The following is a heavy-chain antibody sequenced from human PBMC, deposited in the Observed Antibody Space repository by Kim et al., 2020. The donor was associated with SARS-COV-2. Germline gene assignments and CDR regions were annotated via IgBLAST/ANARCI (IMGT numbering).Heavy chain of an antibody. J-gene: IGHJ4*02. CDR2: IKQDGSEK. D-gene: IGHD2-2*01. V-gene: IGHV3-7*03. Sequence: GGSLRLSCAASGFTFSSYWMSWVRQAPGKGLEWVANIKQDGSEKYYVDSVKGRFTISRDNAKNSLYLQMNSLRAEDTAVYYCARVRLGYCSSTSCSGVRGYYDFWSGYSQGYFDYWGQGTLVTVSS. CDR3: ARVRLGYCSSTSCSGVRGYYDFWSGYSQGYFDY. CDR1: GFTFSSYW.